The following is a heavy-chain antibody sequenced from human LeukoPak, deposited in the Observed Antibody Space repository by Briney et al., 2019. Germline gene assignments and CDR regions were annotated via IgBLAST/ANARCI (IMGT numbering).Heavy chain of an antibody. CDR3: ARGYSSGIDY. J-gene: IGHJ4*02. V-gene: IGHV6-1*01. D-gene: IGHD6-19*01. Sequence: SQTLSLTCAISGDSVSSNSAAWNWIRQSPSRGLEWLGRTYFRSKWYNDYAVSMRSRVSINPDTSKNQFSLQLNSVTPEDTAVYYCARGYSSGIDYWGQGTLVTVSS. CDR2: TYFRSKWYN. CDR1: GDSVSSNSAA.